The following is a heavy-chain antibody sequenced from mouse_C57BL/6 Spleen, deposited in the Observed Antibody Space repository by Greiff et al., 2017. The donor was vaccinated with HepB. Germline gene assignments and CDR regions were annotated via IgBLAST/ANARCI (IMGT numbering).Heavy chain of an antibody. D-gene: IGHD1-1*01. V-gene: IGHV2-6-1*01. CDR1: GFSLTSYG. CDR3: ARHAPYYYEAMDY. Sequence: VQGVESGPGLVAPSQSLSITCTVSGFSLTSYGVHWVRQPPGKGLEWLVVIWSDGSTTYNSALKSRLSISKDNSKSQVFLKMNSLQTDDTAMYYCARHAPYYYEAMDYWGQGTSVTVSS. CDR2: IWSDGST. J-gene: IGHJ4*01.